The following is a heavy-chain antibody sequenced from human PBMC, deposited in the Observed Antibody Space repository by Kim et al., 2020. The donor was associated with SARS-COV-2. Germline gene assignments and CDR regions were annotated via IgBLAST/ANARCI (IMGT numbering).Heavy chain of an antibody. CDR1: GGTFSSYA. J-gene: IGHJ6*02. CDR3: ARDQTYSSSSSYYYYGMDV. V-gene: IGHV1-69*13. Sequence: SVKVSCKASGGTFSSYAISWVRQAPGQGLEWMGGIIPIFGTANYAQKFQGRVTITADESTSTAYMELSSLRSEDTAVYYCARDQTYSSSSSYYYYGMDVWGQGTTVTVSS. CDR2: IIPIFGTA. D-gene: IGHD6-6*01.